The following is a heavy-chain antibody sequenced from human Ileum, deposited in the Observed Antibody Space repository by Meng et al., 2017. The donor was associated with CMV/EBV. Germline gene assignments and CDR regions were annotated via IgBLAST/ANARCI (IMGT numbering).Heavy chain of an antibody. J-gene: IGHJ5*02. Sequence: GGSLRLSCAASGFTFSDYRMDWVRQAPGKGLEWVARIRHKAAGYSTEYGASVSGRFTVSRDDLRNSLYLQISRLVTEDTAVYYCTRDGGNYDFANRWGQGTLVTVSS. CDR2: IRHKAAGYST. V-gene: IGHV3-72*01. CDR1: GFTFSDYR. CDR3: TRDGGNYDFANR. D-gene: IGHD1-7*01.